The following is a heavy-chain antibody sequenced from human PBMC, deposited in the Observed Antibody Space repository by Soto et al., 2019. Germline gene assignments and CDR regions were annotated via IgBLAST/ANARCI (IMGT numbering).Heavy chain of an antibody. CDR1: GFTFSGYE. Sequence: EVQLEESGGGLVQTEGSLRLSCAASGFTFSGYEMNWVRQAPGKGLEWVSYISSSGRTIKYADSVKGRFTISRDNAKNSLYLQMHRLRAEDTAVYYCARDAFDIYYIYGMDVWGQGTPVTVSS. CDR2: ISSSGRTI. V-gene: IGHV3-48*03. J-gene: IGHJ6*02. CDR3: ARDAFDIYYIYGMDV. D-gene: IGHD3-22*01.